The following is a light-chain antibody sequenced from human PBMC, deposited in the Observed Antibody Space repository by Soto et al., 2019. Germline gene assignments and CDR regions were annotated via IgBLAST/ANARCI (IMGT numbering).Light chain of an antibody. V-gene: IGKV3-20*01. Sequence: EIVLTQSPGTLSLSPGERAALSCRASQSVSSSYLAWYQHKPGQAPRLLIYGASSRATGIPDRFSGSGSGTDFTLTISRLEPEDVAVYYCQQYGSAMSTFGQGTKLEIK. CDR1: QSVSSSY. J-gene: IGKJ2*01. CDR3: QQYGSAMST. CDR2: GAS.